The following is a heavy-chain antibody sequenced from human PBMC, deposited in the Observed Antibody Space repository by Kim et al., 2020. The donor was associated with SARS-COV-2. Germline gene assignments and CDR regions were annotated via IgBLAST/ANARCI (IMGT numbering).Heavy chain of an antibody. V-gene: IGHV4-39*01. CDR2: IYYSGST. D-gene: IGHD3-10*01. CDR1: GGSISSSSYY. J-gene: IGHJ5*02. Sequence: SETLSLTCTVSGGSISSSSYYWGWIRQPPGKGLEWIGSIYYSGSTYYNPSLKSRVTISVDTSKNQFSLKLSSVTAADTAVYYCARQSVLLWFGELLHNWFDPWGQGTPVTVSS. CDR3: ARQSVLLWFGELLHNWFDP.